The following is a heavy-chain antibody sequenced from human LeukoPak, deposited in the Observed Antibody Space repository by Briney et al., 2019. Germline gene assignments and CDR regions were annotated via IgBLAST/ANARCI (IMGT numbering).Heavy chain of an antibody. V-gene: IGHV3-30*18. Sequence: GGSLRLSCAASGFTFSSYGMHWVRQAPGKGLEWVAVISYDGSNKYYADSVKGRFTVSRDNSKNTLYLQMTSLRAEDTALYYCAKTSRAYSNYDSPYDYWGQGTLVTVAS. D-gene: IGHD4-11*01. CDR1: GFTFSSYG. CDR3: AKTSRAYSNYDSPYDY. J-gene: IGHJ4*02. CDR2: ISYDGSNK.